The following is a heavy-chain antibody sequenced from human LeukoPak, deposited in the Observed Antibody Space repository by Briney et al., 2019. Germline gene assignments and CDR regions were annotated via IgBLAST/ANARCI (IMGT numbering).Heavy chain of an antibody. CDR1: GFSFSNYA. V-gene: IGHV3-30*04. Sequence: GGSLRLSCAASGFSFSNYAMHWVRQTPGEGRVWVAVISTDGRDKHYADSVKGRFTISRDNSKSTLYLQMNSLRAEDTAVYYCARDSAAAAVYYFDYWGQGTLVTVSS. CDR3: ARDSAAAAVYYFDY. CDR2: ISTDGRDK. D-gene: IGHD6-13*01. J-gene: IGHJ4*02.